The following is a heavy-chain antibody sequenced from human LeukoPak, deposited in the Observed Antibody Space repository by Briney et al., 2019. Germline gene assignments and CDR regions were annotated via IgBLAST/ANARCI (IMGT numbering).Heavy chain of an antibody. Sequence: SETLSLTCTVSGYSISSGYYWGWIRQPPGKGLEWIGSIYHSGSTYYNPSLKSRVTISVDTSKNQFSLKLSSVTAADTAVYYCARVLGYYDILTGYYKGSWFDPWGQGTLVTVSS. CDR2: IYHSGST. V-gene: IGHV4-38-2*02. J-gene: IGHJ5*02. D-gene: IGHD3-9*01. CDR3: ARVLGYYDILTGYYKGSWFDP. CDR1: GYSISSGYY.